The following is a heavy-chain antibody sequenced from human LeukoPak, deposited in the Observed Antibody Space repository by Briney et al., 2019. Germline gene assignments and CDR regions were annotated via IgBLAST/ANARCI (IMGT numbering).Heavy chain of an antibody. D-gene: IGHD3-10*01. V-gene: IGHV1-18*01. J-gene: IGHJ4*02. CDR3: ARGSWFGELLYEFDY. CDR2: ISAYNGNT. CDR1: GYTFTSYG. Sequence: ASVKVSCKASGYTFTSYGISWVRQAPGQGLEWVGWISAYNGNTNYAQKLQGRVTMTTDTSTSTAYMELRSLRSDDTAVYYCARGSWFGELLYEFDYWGQGTLVTVSS.